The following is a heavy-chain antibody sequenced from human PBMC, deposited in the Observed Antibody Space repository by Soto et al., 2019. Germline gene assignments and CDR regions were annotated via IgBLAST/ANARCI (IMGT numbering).Heavy chain of an antibody. D-gene: IGHD3-10*01. J-gene: IGHJ4*02. CDR1: GFTFSSYS. CDR2: ISSSSSYI. CDR3: ARGFESSYYFDY. V-gene: IGHV3-21*01. Sequence: EVQLLESGGGLVQPGGSLRLSCAASGFTFSSYSMNWVRQAPGKGLEWVSSISSSSSYIYYADSVKGRFTISRDNAKNSLYLQMNSLRAEDTAVYYCARGFESSYYFDYWGQGTLVTVSS.